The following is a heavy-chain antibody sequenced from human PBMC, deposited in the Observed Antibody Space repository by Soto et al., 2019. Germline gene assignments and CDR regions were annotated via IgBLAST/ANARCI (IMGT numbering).Heavy chain of an antibody. V-gene: IGHV3-30-3*01. CDR2: ISYDGSNK. J-gene: IGHJ3*02. Sequence: GWSLRLACASSVFTFISYAMQWVRQAPGKGLEWVAVISYDGSNKYYADSVKGRFTISRDNSKNTLYLQMNSLRAEDTAVYYCARPRGQWLVLDAFDIWGQGTMVTVSS. CDR1: VFTFISYA. D-gene: IGHD6-19*01. CDR3: ARPRGQWLVLDAFDI.